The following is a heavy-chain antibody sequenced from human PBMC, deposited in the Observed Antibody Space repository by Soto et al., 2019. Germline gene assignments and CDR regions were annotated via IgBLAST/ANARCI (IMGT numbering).Heavy chain of an antibody. D-gene: IGHD6-13*01. J-gene: IGHJ4*02. CDR3: ARAPKGAAAGHLDY. CDR2: ISAYNGNT. CDR1: GYTFTSYG. V-gene: IGHV1-18*01. Sequence: QVQLVQSGAEVKKPGASVKVSCKASGYTFTSYGISWVRQAPGQGLEWMGWISAYNGNTNYAQKLQGRVTMTTDTHXRTAYMELRSLRSDDTAVYYCARAPKGAAAGHLDYWGQGTLVTVSS.